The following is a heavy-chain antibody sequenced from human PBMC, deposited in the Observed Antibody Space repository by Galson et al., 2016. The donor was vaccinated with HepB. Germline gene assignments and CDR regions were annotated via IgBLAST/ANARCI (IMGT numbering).Heavy chain of an antibody. CDR2: ISYTGST. V-gene: IGHV4-39*07. D-gene: IGHD4-11*01. J-gene: IGHJ6*02. Sequence: ETLSLTCTISGDPISSSSYYWGWIRQPPGKGLEWIGSISYTGSTYYNPSLKSRLTISVDRSKNHFSLKLRSVTAADTAVYYCARGSDYIGGLDVWGQGTTVTVSS. CDR1: GDPISSSSYY. CDR3: ARGSDYIGGLDV.